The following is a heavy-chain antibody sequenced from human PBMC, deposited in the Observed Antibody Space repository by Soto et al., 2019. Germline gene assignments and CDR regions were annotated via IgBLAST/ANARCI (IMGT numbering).Heavy chain of an antibody. CDR3: AREDYYDSSGYLDWFDP. Sequence: GASVKVSCKASGYTFTSYFMHWVRQAPGQGLEWMGIINPTGGSTSYAQRFQGRVTMTRDTSTSTVYMELSSLRSEDTAVYYCAREDYYDSSGYLDWFDPWGQGTLVTVSS. CDR2: INPTGGST. V-gene: IGHV1-46*01. J-gene: IGHJ5*02. CDR1: GYTFTSYF. D-gene: IGHD3-22*01.